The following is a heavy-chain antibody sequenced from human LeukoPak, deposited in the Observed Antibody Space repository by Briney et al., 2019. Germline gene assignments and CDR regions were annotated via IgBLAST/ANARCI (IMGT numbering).Heavy chain of an antibody. J-gene: IGHJ4*02. V-gene: IGHV3-74*01. CDR1: GFTFTSYW. CDR3: ARGTNYYDSTGMSD. Sequence: PGGSLRLSCAASGFTFTSYWMHWVRQAPGKGLVWVSRINSDGSSTNYADSVKGRFTISRDNAKNTLYLQVNSLRAGDTAVYFCARGTNYYDSTGMSDWGQGTLVTVSS. D-gene: IGHD3-22*01. CDR2: INSDGSST.